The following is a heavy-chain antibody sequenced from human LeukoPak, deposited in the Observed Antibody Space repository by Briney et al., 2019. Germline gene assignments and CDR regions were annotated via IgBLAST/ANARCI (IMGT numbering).Heavy chain of an antibody. J-gene: IGHJ4*02. Sequence: PSETLSHTCGVYGDSLSGYYWSWIRQPPGKGLEWLGEVSHTGSTNDNPSLKSRVTISIDTSKNQFSLNLSSVTAADTAVYFCARSGYSYGYDYWGQGTLVAVSS. CDR2: VSHTGST. V-gene: IGHV4-34*01. CDR3: ARSGYSYGYDY. CDR1: GDSLSGYY. D-gene: IGHD5-18*01.